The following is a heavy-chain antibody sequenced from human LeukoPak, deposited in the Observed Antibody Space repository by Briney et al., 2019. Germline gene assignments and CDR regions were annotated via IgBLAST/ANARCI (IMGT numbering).Heavy chain of an antibody. Sequence: ASVKVSCKASGYTFTSYDISWVRQATGQGLEWMGWMNPNSGNTGYAQKFQGRVTMTRNTSISTAYMELSSPRSEDTAVYYCARGLDQYYDILTGYYEPPRGFDYWGQGTLVTVSS. CDR1: GYTFTSYD. CDR2: MNPNSGNT. CDR3: ARGLDQYYDILTGYYEPPRGFDY. V-gene: IGHV1-8*01. D-gene: IGHD3-9*01. J-gene: IGHJ4*02.